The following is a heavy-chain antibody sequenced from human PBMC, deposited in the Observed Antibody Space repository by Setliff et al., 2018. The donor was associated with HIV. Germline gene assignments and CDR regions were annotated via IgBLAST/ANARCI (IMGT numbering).Heavy chain of an antibody. J-gene: IGHJ3*02. D-gene: IGHD1-26*01. CDR3: ARWGETETPTSVKAFDI. V-gene: IGHV4-59*11. Sequence: KASETLSLTCTVSGGSITSHYWNWIRQPPGQGLEWIGFTHYSGRTSHNPSLTSRVTFSVDTSKNQSSLKLSSVTDVDTAVYYCARWGETETPTSVKAFDIWGQGTLVTVSS. CDR2: THYSGRT. CDR1: GGSITSHY.